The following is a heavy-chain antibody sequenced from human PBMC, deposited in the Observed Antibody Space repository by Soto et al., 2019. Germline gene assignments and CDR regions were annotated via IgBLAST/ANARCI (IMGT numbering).Heavy chain of an antibody. CDR3: AKDRKWLVRGYFEY. CDR2: IYYSGST. V-gene: IGHV4-30-4*01. CDR1: GDSIRSGNHY. D-gene: IGHD6-19*01. J-gene: IGHJ4*02. Sequence: PSETLSLTCTVSGDSIRSGNHYWSWIRQPPGKGLEWIGYIYYSGSTYYSPSLKSRVTISVDTSKNQFSLKLNSVTAADTAVYYCAKDRKWLVRGYFEYWGQGTLVIVS.